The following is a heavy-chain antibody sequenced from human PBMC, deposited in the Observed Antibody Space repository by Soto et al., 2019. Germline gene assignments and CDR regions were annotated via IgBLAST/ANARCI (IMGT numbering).Heavy chain of an antibody. CDR3: ARVSNSSPRGAFDI. D-gene: IGHD6-19*01. CDR2: INPNSGGT. Sequence: GAAVKVSCTASGYTFTGYYMHWVRQAPGQGLEWMGWINPNSGGTNYAQKFQGWVTMTRDTSISTAYMELSRPRSDDTAVYYCARVSNSSPRGAFDIWGQGTMVTVSS. V-gene: IGHV1-2*04. J-gene: IGHJ3*02. CDR1: GYTFTGYY.